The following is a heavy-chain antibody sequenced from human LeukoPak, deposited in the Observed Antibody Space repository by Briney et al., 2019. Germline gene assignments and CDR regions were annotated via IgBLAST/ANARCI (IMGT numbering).Heavy chain of an antibody. CDR2: ISGSGGST. CDR1: GFTFSSYG. Sequence: GGSLRLSCAASGFTFSSYGMSWVRQAPGKGLEWVSAISGSGGSTYYADSVKGRFTISRDNSKNTLYLQMNSLRAEDTAVYYCAKDPYVLRYFDYWGQGTLVTVSS. D-gene: IGHD3-9*01. V-gene: IGHV3-23*01. J-gene: IGHJ4*02. CDR3: AKDPYVLRYFDY.